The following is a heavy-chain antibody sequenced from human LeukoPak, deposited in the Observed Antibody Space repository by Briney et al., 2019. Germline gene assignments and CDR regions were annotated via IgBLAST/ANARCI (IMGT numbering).Heavy chain of an antibody. CDR3: ARSHSVWTSFDY. CDR1: GGSINSNSYY. J-gene: IGHJ4*02. Sequence: PSETLSLTCTVSGGSINSNSYYWGWIRQPPGKGLEWIGSIFYTGSTYYNPSLKSRVTISVDTSKNQFSLKLSSVTAADTAVYYCARSHSVWTSFDYWGQGTLVTVSS. V-gene: IGHV4-39*07. D-gene: IGHD3/OR15-3a*01. CDR2: IFYTGST.